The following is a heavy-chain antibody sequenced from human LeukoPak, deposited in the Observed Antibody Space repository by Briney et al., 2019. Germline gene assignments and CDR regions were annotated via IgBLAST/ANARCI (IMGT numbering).Heavy chain of an antibody. CDR2: ISAYNGNT. J-gene: IGHJ4*02. D-gene: IGHD2-15*01. V-gene: IGHV1-18*01. CDR3: ARDWGYCSGGSCYSDAFDY. Sequence: GASVKVSCKASGYTFTSYGISWVRQAPGQGLEWMGWISAYNGNTNYAQKLQGRVTMTTDTSTSTAYMELRSLRSDDTAVYYCARDWGYCSGGSCYSDAFDYWGQGTLVTVSS. CDR1: GYTFTSYG.